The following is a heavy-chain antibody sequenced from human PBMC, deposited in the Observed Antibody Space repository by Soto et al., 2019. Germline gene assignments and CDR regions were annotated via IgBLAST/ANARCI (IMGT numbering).Heavy chain of an antibody. CDR1: GGSFSGYY. V-gene: IGHV4-34*01. D-gene: IGHD3-9*01. CDR2: INHSGST. J-gene: IGHJ4*02. CDR3: ARQTDILTGPNEYYFDY. Sequence: PSETLSLTCAVYGGSFSGYYWSWIRQPPGKGLEWIGEINHSGSTNYNPSLKSRVTISVDTSKNQFSLKLSSVTAADTAVYYCARQTDILTGPNEYYFDYWGQGTLVTVSS.